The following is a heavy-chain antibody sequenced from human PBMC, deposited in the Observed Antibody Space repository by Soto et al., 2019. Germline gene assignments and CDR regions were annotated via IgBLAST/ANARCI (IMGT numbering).Heavy chain of an antibody. CDR2: INGGGSST. V-gene: IGHV3-23*01. CDR1: GFTFGSYA. CDR3: PKVGLGAPTFTDYYYYGLDV. Sequence: PGGSLRLSCAASGFTFGSYAMKWGRQAPGKGLEWCSGINGGGSSTYYADSVKGRVTISRDNSKNTLYLQMSSLRAEDTAVYYCPKVGLGAPTFTDYYYYGLDVWGQGTTVTVSS. D-gene: IGHD1-26*01. J-gene: IGHJ6*02.